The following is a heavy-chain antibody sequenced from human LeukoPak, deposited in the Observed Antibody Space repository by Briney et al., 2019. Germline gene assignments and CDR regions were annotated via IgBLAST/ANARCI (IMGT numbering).Heavy chain of an antibody. CDR2: IYTSGST. D-gene: IGHD6-19*01. V-gene: IGHV4-4*07. CDR1: GGSISSYY. Sequence: PSETLSLTCTVFGGSISSYYWSWIRQPAGKGLEWIGRIYTSGSTNYNPSLKSRVTMSVDTSKNQFPLKLSSVTAADTAVYYCAREIAVAGRGNWFDPWGQGTLVTVSS. CDR3: AREIAVAGRGNWFDP. J-gene: IGHJ5*02.